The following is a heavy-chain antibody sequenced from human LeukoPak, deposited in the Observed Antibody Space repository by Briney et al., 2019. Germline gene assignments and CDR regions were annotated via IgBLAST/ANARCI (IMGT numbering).Heavy chain of an antibody. CDR2: INHSGST. CDR1: GFTFSSYW. Sequence: GSLRLSCAASGFTFSSYWMSWIRQPPGKGLEWIGEINHSGSTNYNPSLKSRVTISVDTSKNQFSLKLSSVTAADTAVYYCARARYAYGDYYYYMDVWGKGTTVTVSS. V-gene: IGHV4-34*01. J-gene: IGHJ6*03. CDR3: ARARYAYGDYYYYMDV. D-gene: IGHD4-17*01.